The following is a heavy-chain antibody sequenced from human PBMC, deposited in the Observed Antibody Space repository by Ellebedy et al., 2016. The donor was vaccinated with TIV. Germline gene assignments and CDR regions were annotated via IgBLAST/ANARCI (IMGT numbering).Heavy chain of an antibody. CDR2: INHSGQT. D-gene: IGHD1-26*01. CDR1: GGSLSGSY. V-gene: IGHV4-34*01. J-gene: IGHJ4*02. CDR3: ARGPLWEIPAFDS. Sequence: SETLSLXCAVHGGSLSGSYWSWIRQSPGKGLEWIGEINHSGQTYYNPSLTSRVTMSVDTSKIQFSLKLRSVTAADTAVYFCARGPLWEIPAFDSWGQGTLVTVSS.